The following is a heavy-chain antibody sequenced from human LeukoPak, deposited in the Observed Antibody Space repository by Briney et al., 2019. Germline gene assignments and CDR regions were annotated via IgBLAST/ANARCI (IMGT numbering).Heavy chain of an antibody. J-gene: IGHJ1*01. Sequence: GGSLRLSCAASGFTFSSYAMSWVRQAPGKGLEWVSAISGSGGSTYYADSVKGQFTISRDNSKNTLYLQMNSLRAEDTALYYCTKGLTWNAEYFQHWGQGTLVTVSS. CDR3: TKGLTWNAEYFQH. D-gene: IGHD1-1*01. CDR2: ISGSGGST. V-gene: IGHV3-23*01. CDR1: GFTFSSYA.